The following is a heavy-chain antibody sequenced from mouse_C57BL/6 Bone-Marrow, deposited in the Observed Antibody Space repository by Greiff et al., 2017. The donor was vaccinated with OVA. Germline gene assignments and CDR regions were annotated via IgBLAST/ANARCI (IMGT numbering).Heavy chain of an antibody. CDR1: GYTFPSYW. D-gene: IGHD6-1*01. V-gene: IGHV1-59*01. Sequence: QVQLQQPGAELVRPGTSVKLSCKASGYTFPSYWMHWVKQRPGQGLEWIGVIDPSDSYTNYNQKFKGKATLTVDTSSSTAYMQLSSLTSEDSAVYYCARWQPGFDYWGQGTTLTVSS. CDR3: ARWQPGFDY. J-gene: IGHJ2*01. CDR2: IDPSDSYT.